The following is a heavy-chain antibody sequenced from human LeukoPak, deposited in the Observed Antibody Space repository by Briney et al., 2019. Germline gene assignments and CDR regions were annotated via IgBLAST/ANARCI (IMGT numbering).Heavy chain of an antibody. Sequence: SETLSLTCTVSGGSISRGDHYWSWIRQHPGKGLERIGYIFYSGSTYTNPSLKRRVSMSVDTSKNQFSLRLTSVTAADTAVYYCARGGQKSLQFLDFWGQGTLVTVSS. CDR2: IFYSGST. J-gene: IGHJ4*02. D-gene: IGHD5-24*01. CDR3: ARGGQKSLQFLDF. V-gene: IGHV4-31*03. CDR1: GGSISRGDHY.